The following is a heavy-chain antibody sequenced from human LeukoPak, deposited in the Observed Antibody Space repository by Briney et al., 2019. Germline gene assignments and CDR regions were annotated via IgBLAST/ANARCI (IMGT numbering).Heavy chain of an antibody. J-gene: IGHJ4*02. CDR1: GFTFSTSW. V-gene: IGHV3-7*03. D-gene: IGHD5-12*01. CDR3: ARGRYSGTTYYFDY. CDR2: IKKDGSET. Sequence: GGSLRLSCAASGFTFSTSWMSWVRQVPGKGLEWVANIKKDGSETYYVDSVKGRFTISRDNAKNSLYLQMNSLRAEDTAMYYCARGRYSGTTYYFDYWAREPWSPSPQ.